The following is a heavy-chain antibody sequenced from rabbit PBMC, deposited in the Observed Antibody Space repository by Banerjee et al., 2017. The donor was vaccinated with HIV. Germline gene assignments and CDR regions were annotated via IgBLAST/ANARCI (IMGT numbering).Heavy chain of an antibody. J-gene: IGHJ4*01. Sequence: QEQLEESGGDLVKPEGSLTLTCTASGFSFISNAMSWVRQAPGKGLELIACIVASSSGSTYYASWAKGRFTISKTSSTTVTLQMTSLTAADTATYFCARYGEYAGYAGYGYAYFNLWGQGTLVTVS. CDR2: IVASSSGST. CDR1: GFSFISNA. V-gene: IGHV1S45*01. CDR3: ARYGEYAGYAGYGYAYFNL. D-gene: IGHD6-1*01.